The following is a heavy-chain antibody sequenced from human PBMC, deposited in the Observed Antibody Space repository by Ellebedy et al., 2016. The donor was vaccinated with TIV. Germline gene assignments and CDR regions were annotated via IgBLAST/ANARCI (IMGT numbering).Heavy chain of an antibody. V-gene: IGHV3-9*01. D-gene: IGHD1-26*01. CDR3: AKAQGWEIRGYCIDH. CDR2: ISWRSGSV. CDR1: GFTFDGFA. Sequence: GGSLRLXCAASGFTFDGFAMHWVRQVPGKGLEWVSGISWRSGSVAYAESVRGRFSISRDNAKNSLYLQMSSLRTEDTAFYYCAKAQGWEIRGYCIDHWGQGTLVTVSS. J-gene: IGHJ4*02.